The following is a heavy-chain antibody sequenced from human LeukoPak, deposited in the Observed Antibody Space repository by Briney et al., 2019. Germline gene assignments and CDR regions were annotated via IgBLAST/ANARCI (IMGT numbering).Heavy chain of an antibody. CDR1: GFTFSSYW. V-gene: IGHV3-7*01. Sequence: GGSLRLSCAASGFTFSSYWMSWVRQAPGKGLEWVANIKQDGSEKYYVDSVKGRFTISRDNAKNSLYLQMNSLRAEDTAVYYCARELGDGDSRNYWYFDLWGRGTLVTVSS. CDR3: ARELGDGDSRNYWYFDL. CDR2: IKQDGSEK. J-gene: IGHJ2*01. D-gene: IGHD4-17*01.